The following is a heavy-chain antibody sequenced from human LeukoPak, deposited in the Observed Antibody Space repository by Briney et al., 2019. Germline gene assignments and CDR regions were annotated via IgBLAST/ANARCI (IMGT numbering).Heavy chain of an antibody. CDR1: GYTFTSYG. V-gene: IGHV1-18*01. J-gene: IGHJ3*02. Sequence: ASVKVSCKASGYTFTSYGISWVRQAPGQGLEWMGWINAYNGNTNYAQKLQGRVTMTTDTSTSTAYMELRSLRSDDTAVYYCARDLLYGDYDAFDIWGQGTMVTVSS. CDR2: INAYNGNT. CDR3: ARDLLYGDYDAFDI. D-gene: IGHD4-17*01.